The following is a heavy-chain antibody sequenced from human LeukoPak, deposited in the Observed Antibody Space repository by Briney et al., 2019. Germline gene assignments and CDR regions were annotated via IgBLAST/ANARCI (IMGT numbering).Heavy chain of an antibody. V-gene: IGHV4-59*08. CDR3: ARHYYDSSGYYVFDY. Sequence: SETLSLTCTVSGGSINNYYWSWIRQPPGKGLEYIGYIYYSGSTNYNPSLKSRVTISVDTSKNQFSLKLTSVTAADTAVYYCARHYYDSSGYYVFDYWGQGALVTVSS. CDR2: IYYSGST. J-gene: IGHJ4*02. D-gene: IGHD3-22*01. CDR1: GGSINNYY.